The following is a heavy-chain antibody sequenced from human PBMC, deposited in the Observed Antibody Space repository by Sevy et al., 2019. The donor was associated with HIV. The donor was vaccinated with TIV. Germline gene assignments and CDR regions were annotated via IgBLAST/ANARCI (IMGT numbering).Heavy chain of an antibody. J-gene: IGHJ6*02. CDR1: GFTFDDYA. CDR2: ISWDGGST. CDR3: AKDFSSGSPHYYYGMDV. V-gene: IGHV3-43D*03. Sequence: GGSLRLSCAASGFTFDDYAMHWVRQAPGKGLEWVSLISWDGGSTYYADSVKGRFTISRDNGKNSLYLQMNSLRAEDTALYYCAKDFSSGSPHYYYGMDVWGQGTTVTVSS. D-gene: IGHD6-19*01.